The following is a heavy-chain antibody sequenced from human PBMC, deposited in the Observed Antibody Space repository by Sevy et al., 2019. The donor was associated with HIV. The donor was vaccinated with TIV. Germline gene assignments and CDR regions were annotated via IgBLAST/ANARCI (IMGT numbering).Heavy chain of an antibody. D-gene: IGHD3-10*01. CDR3: ARPYGSGSWEAFDI. J-gene: IGHJ3*02. Sequence: GGSLRLSCEASGFSFSSYPMNWVRQAPGKGLEWVSSISGSSNYIYYADSLRGRFTISRDNAKNSLYLQMNSLRAEDTAVYYCARPYGSGSWEAFDIWGQGTMVTVSS. V-gene: IGHV3-21*01. CDR2: ISGSSNYI. CDR1: GFSFSSYP.